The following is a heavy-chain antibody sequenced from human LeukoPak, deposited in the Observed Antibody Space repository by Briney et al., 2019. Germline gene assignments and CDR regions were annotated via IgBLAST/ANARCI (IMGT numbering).Heavy chain of an antibody. Sequence: SETLSLTCTVSGGSISSGDYYWSWIRQPPGKGLEWIGYIYYSGSTDYNPSLKSRVTISFDTSENQISLRLTSVTAADTAVYYCARDRGSGWYWFDPWGQGTLVTVSS. J-gene: IGHJ5*02. V-gene: IGHV4-61*08. D-gene: IGHD6-19*01. CDR3: ARDRGSGWYWFDP. CDR1: GGSISSGDYY. CDR2: IYYSGST.